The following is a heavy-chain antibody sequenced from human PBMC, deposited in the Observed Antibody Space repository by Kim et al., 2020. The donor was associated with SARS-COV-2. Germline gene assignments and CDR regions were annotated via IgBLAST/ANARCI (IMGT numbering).Heavy chain of an antibody. Sequence: TPARKSRVAISVDTSKNQFSLKLSSVTAADTAVYYCARNYGYGSGSFYSDWGQGILVTVSS. D-gene: IGHD3-10*01. J-gene: IGHJ4*02. CDR3: ARNYGYGSGSFYSD. V-gene: IGHV4-4*09.